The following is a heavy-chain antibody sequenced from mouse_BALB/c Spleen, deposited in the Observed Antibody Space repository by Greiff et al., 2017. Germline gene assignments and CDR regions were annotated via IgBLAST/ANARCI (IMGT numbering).Heavy chain of an antibody. V-gene: IGHV5-4*02. CDR3: AGIHYYGYFAY. Sequence: DVKLVESGGGLVKPGGSLKLSCAASGFTFSDYYMYWVRQTPEKRLEWVATISDGGSYTYYPDSVKGRFTISRDNAKNNLYLQMSSLKSEDTAMYYCAGIHYYGYFAYWGQGTLVTVSA. CDR2: ISDGGSYT. J-gene: IGHJ3*01. D-gene: IGHD1-2*01. CDR1: GFTFSDYY.